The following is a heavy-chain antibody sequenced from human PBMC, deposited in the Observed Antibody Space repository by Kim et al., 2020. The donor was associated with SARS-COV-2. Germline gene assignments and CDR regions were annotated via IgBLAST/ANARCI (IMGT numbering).Heavy chain of an antibody. V-gene: IGHV3-23*01. Sequence: GGSLRLSCAASGFTFSSYAMSWVRQAPGKGLEWVSAISGSGGSTYYADSVKGRFTISRDNSKNTLYLQMNSLRAEDTAVYYCAKVPYYGSGSYYLPAYYYYGMDVWGQGTTVTVSS. CDR2: ISGSGGST. CDR1: GFTFSSYA. D-gene: IGHD3-10*01. J-gene: IGHJ6*02. CDR3: AKVPYYGSGSYYLPAYYYYGMDV.